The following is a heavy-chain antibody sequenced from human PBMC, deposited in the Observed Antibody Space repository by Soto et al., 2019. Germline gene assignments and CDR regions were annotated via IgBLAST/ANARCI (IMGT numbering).Heavy chain of an antibody. CDR2: IYPGDSDT. Sequence: GESLKTSWKCSGYSFTTYWIGWVRQMPGKGLEWMGIIYPGDSDTRYSPSFQGQVTISVDKSISTAYLQWNTLKASDTAMYYCARHSSSWYDGSDYWGQGTLVTVSS. CDR1: GYSFTTYW. J-gene: IGHJ4*02. V-gene: IGHV5-51*01. CDR3: ARHSSSWYDGSDY. D-gene: IGHD6-13*01.